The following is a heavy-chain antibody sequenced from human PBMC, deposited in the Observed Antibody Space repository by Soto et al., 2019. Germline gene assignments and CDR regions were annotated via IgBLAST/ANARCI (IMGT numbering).Heavy chain of an antibody. Sequence: NPSETLSLSFDVYGWPCSGYNCRWIRQPPGKGLEWIGEINHSGSTNYNPSLKSRVTISVDTSKNQFSLKLSSVTAADTAVYYCAKRRPGYYGMDVWGQGTTVT. CDR2: INHSGST. D-gene: IGHD6-25*01. J-gene: IGHJ6*02. CDR3: AKRRPGYYGMDV. V-gene: IGHV4-34*01. CDR1: GWPCSGYN.